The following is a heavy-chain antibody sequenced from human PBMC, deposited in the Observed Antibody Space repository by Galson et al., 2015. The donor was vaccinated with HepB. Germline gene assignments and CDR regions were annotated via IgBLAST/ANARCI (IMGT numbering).Heavy chain of an antibody. CDR3: AGGLGYFQY. Sequence: SVKVSCKASGYTFTGYYMQWVRQAPGQGLEWMGRINPNSGGTNSAQKFQGRVTMTRDTSINTVYMELSRLSSDDTAVYYCAGGLGYFQYWDQGTLVTVSS. CDR2: INPNSGGT. CDR1: GYTFTGYY. D-gene: IGHD7-27*01. V-gene: IGHV1-2*06. J-gene: IGHJ4*02.